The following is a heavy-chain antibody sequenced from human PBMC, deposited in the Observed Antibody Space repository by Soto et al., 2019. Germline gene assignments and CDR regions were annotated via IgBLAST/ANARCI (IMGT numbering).Heavy chain of an antibody. Sequence: EVHLVESGGGLVKPGGSLRLSCAASGFTFSSYTMNWVRQAPGKGLEWVSSISSSSVYMYYADSVRGRFTISRDNAKNSFYLKISSLRADDTVVYYCARDLPREISVYYHRKGIDYGGQGPLVTVSS. V-gene: IGHV3-21*06. CDR1: GFTFSSYT. D-gene: IGHD3-22*01. CDR3: ARDLPREISVYYHRKGIDY. J-gene: IGHJ4*02. CDR2: ISSSSVYM.